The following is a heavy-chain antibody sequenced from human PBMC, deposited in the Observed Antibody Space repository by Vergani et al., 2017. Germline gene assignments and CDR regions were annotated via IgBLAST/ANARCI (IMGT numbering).Heavy chain of an antibody. CDR3: ARAKGYVQLWYPSWYFDL. V-gene: IGHV4-30-4*08. Sequence: QVQLQESGPGLVKPSQTLSLTCTVSGGSISSGDYYWSWIRQPPGKGLEWIGYIDYSGSNYYNPSLKSRVTVSVDTSKNQFSLKLSSVTDADTAVYCCARAKGYVQLWYPSWYFDLWGRGTLVTVSS. D-gene: IGHD5-18*01. J-gene: IGHJ2*01. CDR1: GGSISSGDYY. CDR2: IDYSGSN.